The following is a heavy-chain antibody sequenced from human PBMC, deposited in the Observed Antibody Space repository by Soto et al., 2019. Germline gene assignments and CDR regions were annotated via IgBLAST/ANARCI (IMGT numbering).Heavy chain of an antibody. Sequence: QVQLVESGGGVVQPGRSLRLSCAASGFTFSSYGMQWVRQAPGKGLEWVAVIWYDGSNKYYADSVKGRFTISRDNSKNTLYLQMNSLRAEDTAVYYCAREGLHPWGQGTLVTVSS. CDR1: GFTFSSYG. J-gene: IGHJ5*02. D-gene: IGHD5-18*01. CDR3: AREGLHP. CDR2: IWYDGSNK. V-gene: IGHV3-33*01.